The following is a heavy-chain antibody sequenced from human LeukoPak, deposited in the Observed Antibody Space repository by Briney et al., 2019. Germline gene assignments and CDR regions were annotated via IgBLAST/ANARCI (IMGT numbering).Heavy chain of an antibody. D-gene: IGHD3-22*01. CDR1: GFSFTTYW. CDR3: AKDSSVYYYDSRNFDY. V-gene: IGHV3-7*01. CDR2: INQDGTEK. Sequence: GGSLRLSCAASGFSFTTYWMSWVRQAPGKGLEWVANINQDGTEKYYVDSVKGRFTISRDNSKNTLYLQMNSLRAEDTAVYYCAKDSSVYYYDSRNFDYWGQGTLVTVSS. J-gene: IGHJ4*02.